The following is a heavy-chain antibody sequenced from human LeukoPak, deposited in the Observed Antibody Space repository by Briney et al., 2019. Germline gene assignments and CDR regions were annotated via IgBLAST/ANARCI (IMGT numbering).Heavy chain of an antibody. CDR3: ARAPFDSYYYYYYYMDV. D-gene: IGHD5-18*01. Sequence: ASVKVSCKASGYTFTSYYMHWVRQAPGQGLEWMGIINPSGGSTSYAQKFQGRVTITADKSTSTAYMELSSLRSEDTAVYYCARAPFDSYYYYYYYMDVWGKGTTVTVSS. CDR1: GYTFTSYY. CDR2: INPSGGST. V-gene: IGHV1-46*01. J-gene: IGHJ6*03.